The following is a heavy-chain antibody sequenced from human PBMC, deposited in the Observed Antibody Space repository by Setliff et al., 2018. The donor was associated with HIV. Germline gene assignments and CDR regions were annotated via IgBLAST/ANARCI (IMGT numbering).Heavy chain of an antibody. CDR2: IIPIFGTA. CDR1: GYTFTSSG. J-gene: IGHJ4*02. Sequence: GASVKVSCKASGYTFTSSGISWVRQAPGQGLEWMGRIIPIFGTANYAQKFQGRVTITADKSTSTAYMELRSLRFDDTAVYFCARGVSQAYTYGSGAYYYFDFWGLGTLVTVSS. V-gene: IGHV1-69*06. CDR3: ARGVSQAYTYGSGAYYYFDF. D-gene: IGHD6-19*01.